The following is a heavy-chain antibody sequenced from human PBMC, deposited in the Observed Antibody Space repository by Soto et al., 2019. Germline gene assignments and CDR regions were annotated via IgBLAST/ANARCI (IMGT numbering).Heavy chain of an antibody. Sequence: PGESLKISCKTSGYSFNNYWINWVRQMPGKGLEWMGRIDPYDSYTNYSPSFQGHVTISVDTSSSTAYLQWSSLKASDTAMYYCARPPLPGFGKYAKDVWGQGTTVTVSS. J-gene: IGHJ6*02. CDR1: GYSFNNYW. V-gene: IGHV5-10-1*01. CDR3: ARPPLPGFGKYAKDV. CDR2: IDPYDSYT. D-gene: IGHD3-10*01.